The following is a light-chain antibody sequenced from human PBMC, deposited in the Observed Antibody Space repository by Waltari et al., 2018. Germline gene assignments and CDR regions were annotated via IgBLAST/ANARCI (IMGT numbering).Light chain of an antibody. Sequence: DIQMTQSPSSLSASVGDRVTITCRASQSISSYLNWYQQKPGKAPKLLIYAASSLQSGVPSRFSGSGSGTDFTLTISSLQPEDFATYYCQQSYSTQMCTFGQGTRVEIK. CDR3: QQSYSTQMCT. CDR2: AAS. CDR1: QSISSY. V-gene: IGKV1-39*01. J-gene: IGKJ2*02.